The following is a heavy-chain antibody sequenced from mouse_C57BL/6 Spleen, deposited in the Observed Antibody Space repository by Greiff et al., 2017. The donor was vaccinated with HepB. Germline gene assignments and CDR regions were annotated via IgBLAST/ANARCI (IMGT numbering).Heavy chain of an antibody. V-gene: IGHV14-2*01. Sequence: EVQRVESGAELVKPGASVKLSCTASGFNIKDYYMHWVKQRTEQGLEWIGRIDPEDGETKYAPKFQGKATITADTSSNTAYRQLSSLTSEDTAVYYCAYEGTAYWGQGTLVTVSA. CDR1: GFNIKDYY. J-gene: IGHJ3*01. CDR3: AYEGTAY. CDR2: IDPEDGET. D-gene: IGHD2-3*01.